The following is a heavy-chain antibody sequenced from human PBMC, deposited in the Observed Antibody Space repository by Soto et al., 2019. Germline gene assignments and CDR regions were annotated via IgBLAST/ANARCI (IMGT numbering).Heavy chain of an antibody. Sequence: SETLSLTCGVFGGSFSGYYWTWIRQPPGKGLEWIGEICHSGGTNYHPSLNSRVTISVDTSNNHFSLKLSSVTAADTAVYYCARGALVWFGAHDYYGMDVWGQGTTVTVSS. J-gene: IGHJ6*02. D-gene: IGHD3-10*01. V-gene: IGHV4-34*01. CDR2: ICHSGGT. CDR3: ARGALVWFGAHDYYGMDV. CDR1: GGSFSGYY.